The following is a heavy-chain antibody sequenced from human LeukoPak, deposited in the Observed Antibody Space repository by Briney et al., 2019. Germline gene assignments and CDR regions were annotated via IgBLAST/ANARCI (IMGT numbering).Heavy chain of an antibody. CDR3: ARHRRQSFDY. D-gene: IGHD5-24*01. Sequence: GGSLRLSCAASGFTSSTYWIHWVRQAPGKGLVWVSHINSDGSSTTYADSVKGRFTISRDNAKNTLYLQMNSLRAEDTAVYYCARHRRQSFDYWGQGTLVTVSS. J-gene: IGHJ4*02. V-gene: IGHV3-74*01. CDR2: INSDGSST. CDR1: GFTSSTYW.